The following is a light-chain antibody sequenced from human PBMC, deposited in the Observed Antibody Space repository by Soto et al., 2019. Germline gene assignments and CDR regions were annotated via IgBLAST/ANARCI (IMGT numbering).Light chain of an antibody. V-gene: IGKV1-33*01. CDR1: QGISNY. J-gene: IGKJ4*01. Sequence: DIQMTQSPSSLSASVGDRVTITCQASQGISNYLNWYQQKPGKAPKLLIQDASNLEAGVPSRFSGSGSETDFTFTISSLQPEDFATYFCQQYDNLPLTFGGGTKVEIK. CDR3: QQYDNLPLT. CDR2: DAS.